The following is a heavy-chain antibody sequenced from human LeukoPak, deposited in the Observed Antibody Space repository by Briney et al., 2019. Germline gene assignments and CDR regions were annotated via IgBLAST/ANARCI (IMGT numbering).Heavy chain of an antibody. V-gene: IGHV3-30*18. CDR1: GFTFSNAW. CDR3: AKARTKVATVTYFDY. CDR2: ISYDGSNK. J-gene: IGHJ4*02. D-gene: IGHD5-12*01. Sequence: PGGSLRLSCAASGFTFSNAWMSWVRQAPGKGLEWVAVISYDGSNKYYADSVKGRFTISRDNSKNTLYLQMNSLRAEDTAVYYCAKARTKVATVTYFDYWGQGTLVTVSS.